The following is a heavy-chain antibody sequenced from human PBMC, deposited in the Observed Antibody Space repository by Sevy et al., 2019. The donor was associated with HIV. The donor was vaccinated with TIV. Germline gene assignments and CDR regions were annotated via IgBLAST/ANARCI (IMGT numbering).Heavy chain of an antibody. CDR1: GGSISSSSYY. J-gene: IGHJ6*02. D-gene: IGHD2-15*01. CDR2: IYYSGST. Sequence: SETLSLTCTVSGGSISSSSYYWGWIRQPPGKGLEWIGSIYYSGSTYYNPSLKSRVTISVDTSKNQFSLKLGSVTAADTAVYYCARLAASYYYYGMDVWGQGTTVTVSS. V-gene: IGHV4-39*01. CDR3: ARLAASYYYYGMDV.